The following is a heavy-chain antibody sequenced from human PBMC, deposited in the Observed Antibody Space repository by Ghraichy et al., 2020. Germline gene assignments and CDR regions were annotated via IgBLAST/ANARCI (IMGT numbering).Heavy chain of an antibody. V-gene: IGHV3-7*03. J-gene: IGHJ6*02. CDR3: ARDRIIGYYYYYGMDV. Sequence: GGSLRLSCAASGFTFSSYWMSWVRQAPGKGLEWVANIKQDGSEKYYVDSVKGRFTISRDNAKNSLYLQMNSLRAEDTAVYYCARDRIIGYYYYYGMDVWGQGTTVTVSS. CDR2: IKQDGSEK. CDR1: GFTFSSYW.